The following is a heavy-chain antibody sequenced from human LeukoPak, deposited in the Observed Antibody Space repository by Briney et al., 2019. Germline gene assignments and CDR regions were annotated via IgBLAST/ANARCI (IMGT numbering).Heavy chain of an antibody. CDR2: INHSGST. CDR1: GGSFSGCY. Sequence: SETLSLTCAVYGGSFSGCYWSWIRRPPGKGLEWIGEINHSGSTNYNPSLKSRVTISVDTSKNQFSLKLSSVTAADTAVYYCARHRANYYGSGSHGYFDYWGQGTLVTVSS. J-gene: IGHJ4*02. CDR3: ARHRANYYGSGSHGYFDY. V-gene: IGHV4-34*01. D-gene: IGHD3-10*01.